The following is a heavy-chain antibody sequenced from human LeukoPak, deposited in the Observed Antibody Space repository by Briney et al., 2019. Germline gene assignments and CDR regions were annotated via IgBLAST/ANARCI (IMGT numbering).Heavy chain of an antibody. CDR1: GFTFSSYA. V-gene: IGHV3-23*01. D-gene: IGHD6-19*01. CDR2: ISGSGGST. CDR3: AKDRARYSSGWWADY. Sequence: GGSLRLSCAASGFTFSSYAMSWVRQAPGKGLEWVSAISGSGGSTYYADPVKGRFTISRDNSKNTLYLQMNSLRAEDTAVYYCAKDRARYSSGWWADYWGQGTLVTVSS. J-gene: IGHJ4*02.